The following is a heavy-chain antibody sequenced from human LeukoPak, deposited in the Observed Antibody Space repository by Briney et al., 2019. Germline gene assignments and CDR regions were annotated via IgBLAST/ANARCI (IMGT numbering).Heavy chain of an antibody. CDR3: AREYSSGHFDY. CDR2: IYYRGST. Sequence: KPSETLSLTCTVSGGSISSGGYYWSWIRQHPGKGLEWIGYIYYRGSTYYNPSLKSRVIISVDTSKNQFSLKLSSVTAADTAVYYCAREYSSGHFDYWGQGTLVTVSS. V-gene: IGHV4-31*03. CDR1: GGSISSGGYY. D-gene: IGHD6-19*01. J-gene: IGHJ4*02.